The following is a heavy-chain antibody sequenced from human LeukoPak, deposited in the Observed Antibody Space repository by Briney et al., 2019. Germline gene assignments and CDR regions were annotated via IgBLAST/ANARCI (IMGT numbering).Heavy chain of an antibody. Sequence: PSETLSLTCAVSGGSISSSNWWSWVRQPPGKGLEWLGEIYHSGSTNYNPSLKSRVTISVDKSKNQFSLKLSSVTAADTAVYYCARSLTVAPGYYYYGMDVWGQGTTVTVSS. J-gene: IGHJ6*02. CDR2: IYHSGST. V-gene: IGHV4-4*02. D-gene: IGHD4-11*01. CDR1: GGSISSSNW. CDR3: ARSLTVAPGYYYYGMDV.